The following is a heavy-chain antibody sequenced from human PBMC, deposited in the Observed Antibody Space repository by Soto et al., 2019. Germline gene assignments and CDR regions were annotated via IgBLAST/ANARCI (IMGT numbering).Heavy chain of an antibody. CDR3: ARDIAVAGTPD. CDR1: GGTFSSYT. CDR2: IIPILGIA. V-gene: IGHV1-69*08. D-gene: IGHD6-19*01. J-gene: IGHJ4*02. Sequence: QVQLVQSGPEVKKPGSSVKVSCKASGGTFSSYTISWVRQAPGQGLEWMGRIIPILGIANYAHKFQGRVTITADNSTSTAYMELSSLRSEDTAVYYCARDIAVAGTPDWGQGTLVTVSS.